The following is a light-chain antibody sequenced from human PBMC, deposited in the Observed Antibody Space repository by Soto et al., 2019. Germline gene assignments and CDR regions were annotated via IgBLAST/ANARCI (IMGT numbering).Light chain of an antibody. CDR3: QQYNDWPIT. V-gene: IGKV3-15*01. J-gene: IGKJ5*01. CDR2: RAS. CDR1: QSVSSSY. Sequence: EIVLTQSPGTLSLSPGERATLSCRASQSVSSSYLAWYQQKPGQAPRLLIFRASTRATGIPARFSGSGSGTEFTLTISSLQSGDFAVYYCQQYNDWPITFGQGTRLEIK.